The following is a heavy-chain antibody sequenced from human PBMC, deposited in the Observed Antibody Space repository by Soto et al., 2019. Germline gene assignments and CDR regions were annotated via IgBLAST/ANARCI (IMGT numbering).Heavy chain of an antibody. Sequence: QVQLQESGPGLVKPSQTLSLTCTVSGGSISSGDYYWSWIRQPPGKGLEWIGYIYYSGSTYYNPSLKSRVTISVDTSKNQFSLKLSSVTAADTAVYYCVRRAPWIKVTAIPNDAFDIWGQGTMVTVSS. CDR2: IYYSGST. D-gene: IGHD2-21*02. CDR1: GGSISSGDYY. J-gene: IGHJ3*02. V-gene: IGHV4-30-4*01. CDR3: VRRAPWIKVTAIPNDAFDI.